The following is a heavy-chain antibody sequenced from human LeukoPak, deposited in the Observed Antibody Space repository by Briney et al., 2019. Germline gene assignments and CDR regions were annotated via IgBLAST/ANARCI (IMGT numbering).Heavy chain of an antibody. J-gene: IGHJ4*02. D-gene: IGHD2-2*01. V-gene: IGHV3-23*01. CDR2: ISGSGGST. CDR1: GFTFSSYA. Sequence: PGGSLRLSCAASGFTFSSYAMSWVRQAPGKGLEWVSAISGSGGSTYYADSVKGRFTISRDNSKNTLYLQMNSLRAEDTAAYYCAKAVCSSTSCYAWGQGTLVTVSS. CDR3: AKAVCSSTSCYA.